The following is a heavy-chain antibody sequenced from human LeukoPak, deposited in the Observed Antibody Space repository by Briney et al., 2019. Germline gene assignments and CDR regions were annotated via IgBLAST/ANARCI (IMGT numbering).Heavy chain of an antibody. CDR2: INHSGST. D-gene: IGHD1-26*01. CDR1: GGSFSGYS. Sequence: SETLSLTCAVYGGSFSGYSWSWIRQPPGKGLEWIGEINHSGSTNYNPSLKSRVTISVDTSKNQFSLKLSSVTAADTAVYYCARGRGGSYYNYYYYMDVWDKGTTVTVSS. V-gene: IGHV4-34*01. J-gene: IGHJ6*03. CDR3: ARGRGGSYYNYYYYMDV.